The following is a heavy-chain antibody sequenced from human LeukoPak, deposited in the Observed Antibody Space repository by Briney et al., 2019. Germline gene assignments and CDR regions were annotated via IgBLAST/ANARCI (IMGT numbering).Heavy chain of an antibody. CDR1: GCSISSSSYY. CDR3: ARRYSGYDYLNWFDP. CDR2: IYYSGST. Sequence: SETLSLTCTVSGCSISSSSYYRRWLRQPPGKRLEWIGSIYYSGSTYYNPSLKSRVTISVDTSKNQFSLKLSSVTAADTAVYYCARRYSGYDYLNWFDPWGQGTLVTVSS. J-gene: IGHJ5*02. D-gene: IGHD5-12*01. V-gene: IGHV4-39*01.